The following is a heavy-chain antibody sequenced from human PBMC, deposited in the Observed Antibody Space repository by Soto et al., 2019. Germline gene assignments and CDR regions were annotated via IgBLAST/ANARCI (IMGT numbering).Heavy chain of an antibody. D-gene: IGHD3-3*01. V-gene: IGHV4-59*01. J-gene: IGHJ6*02. Sequence: PSETLSLTCTVSGGSISSYYWSWIRQPPGKGLEWIGYIYYSGSTNYNPSLKSRVTISVDTSKNQFSLKPSSVTAADTAVYYCARGTYDFWSGYYMVGNYYYGMDVWGQGTTVTVSS. CDR1: GGSISSYY. CDR3: ARGTYDFWSGYYMVGNYYYGMDV. CDR2: IYYSGST.